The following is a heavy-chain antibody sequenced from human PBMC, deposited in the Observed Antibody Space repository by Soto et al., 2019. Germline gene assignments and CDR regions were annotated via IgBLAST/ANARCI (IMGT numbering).Heavy chain of an antibody. D-gene: IGHD3-22*01. J-gene: IGHJ4*02. CDR3: TRRKRYNYYDSSGYELDY. V-gene: IGHV3-49*04. CDR1: GFTFGDYA. CDR2: IRSKAYGGTT. Sequence: PGGSLRLSCTASGFTFGDYAMSWVRHAPGKGLEWVGFIRSKAYGGTTEYAASVKGRFTISRDDSKSIAYLQMNSLKTEDTAVYYCTRRKRYNYYDSSGYELDYWGQGTLVTVSS.